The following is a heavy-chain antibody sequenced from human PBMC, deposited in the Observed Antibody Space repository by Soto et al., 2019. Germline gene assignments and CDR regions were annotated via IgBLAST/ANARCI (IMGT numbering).Heavy chain of an antibody. CDR1: GYTFTSYY. Sequence: ASVKVSCKASGYTFTSYYMHWVRQAPGQGLEWMGIINPSGGSTSYAQKFQGRVTMTRDTSTSTVYMELSSLRSEDTAVYYCARVIVVVTHGNWFDPWGQGTLVTVSS. CDR3: ARVIVVVTHGNWFDP. V-gene: IGHV1-46*01. D-gene: IGHD2-21*02. CDR2: INPSGGST. J-gene: IGHJ5*02.